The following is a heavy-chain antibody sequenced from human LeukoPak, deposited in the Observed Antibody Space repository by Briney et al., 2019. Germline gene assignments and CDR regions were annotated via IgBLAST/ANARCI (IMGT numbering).Heavy chain of an antibody. Sequence: SETLSPTCAVYGGSFSGYYWSWIRQPPGKGLEWIGEINHSGSTNYNPSLKSRVTISVDTSKNQFSLKLSSVTAADTAVYYCARQGTAHPFDYWGQGTLVTVSS. CDR2: INHSGST. V-gene: IGHV4-34*01. CDR3: ARQGTAHPFDY. CDR1: GGSFSGYY. J-gene: IGHJ4*02. D-gene: IGHD5-18*01.